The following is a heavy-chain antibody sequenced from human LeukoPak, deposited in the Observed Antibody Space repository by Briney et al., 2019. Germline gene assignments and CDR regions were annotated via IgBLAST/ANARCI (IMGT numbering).Heavy chain of an antibody. V-gene: IGHV3-7*03. CDR3: AGDVAHLPN. CDR1: GFSFSTYW. J-gene: IGHJ4*02. CDR2: INQDGSEK. Sequence: GGSLRLSCAASGFSFSTYWMSWVRQAPGKGLEWVANINQDGSEKYYVDSVKGRFTISRDNAKNSLYLQMNSLRAEDTAVYYCAGDVAHLPNWGQGTLVTVSA. D-gene: IGHD2-15*01.